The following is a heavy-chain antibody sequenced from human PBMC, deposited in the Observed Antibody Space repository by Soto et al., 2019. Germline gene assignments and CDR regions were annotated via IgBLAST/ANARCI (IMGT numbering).Heavy chain of an antibody. Sequence: EVQLVESGGGLVQPGGSLRLSCAASGFTFSNHWMHWVRQAPGKGLIWFSRMNSDGSSTTYAASVKGRFTISRDNAKNTLYLQMNSLRAEDTAVYYCARDTHYYDTSNYYRTYGMDVWGQGTAV. CDR2: MNSDGSST. V-gene: IGHV3-74*01. J-gene: IGHJ6*02. CDR1: GFTFSNHW. CDR3: ARDTHYYDTSNYYRTYGMDV. D-gene: IGHD3-22*01.